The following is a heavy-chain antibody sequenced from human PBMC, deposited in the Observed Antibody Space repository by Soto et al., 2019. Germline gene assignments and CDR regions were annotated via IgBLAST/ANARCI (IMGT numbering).Heavy chain of an antibody. J-gene: IGHJ4*02. CDR3: AKRGSGSYYDY. CDR1: RFTFSSYA. Sequence: EVQLLESGGGLVQPGGSLRLSCAASRFTFSSYAMNWVRQAPGKGLEWVSVISGSGGSTYYADSVKGRSTISRDNSKNTLYLQMNSLRAEDTAVYYCAKRGSGSYYDYWGQGTLVTVSS. CDR2: ISGSGGST. D-gene: IGHD3-10*01. V-gene: IGHV3-23*01.